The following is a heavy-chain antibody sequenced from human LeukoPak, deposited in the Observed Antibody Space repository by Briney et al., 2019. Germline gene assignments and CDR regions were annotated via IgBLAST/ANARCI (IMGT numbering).Heavy chain of an antibody. V-gene: IGHV3-48*01. CDR1: GFTFSSYG. Sequence: GGSLRLSCAASGFTFSSYGMNWVRQAPGKGLEWVSYISSSSSTIYYADSVKGRFTISRDNAKNSLYLQMNSLRAEDTAVYYCARGGRIAVAGPNYWGQGTLVTVSS. J-gene: IGHJ4*02. D-gene: IGHD6-19*01. CDR3: ARGGRIAVAGPNY. CDR2: ISSSSSTI.